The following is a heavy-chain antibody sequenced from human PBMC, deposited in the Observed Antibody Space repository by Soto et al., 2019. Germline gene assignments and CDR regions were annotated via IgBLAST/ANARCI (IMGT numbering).Heavy chain of an antibody. V-gene: IGHV4-30-2*01. CDR1: GGSISSGGYS. CDR2: IYHSGST. Sequence: PSETLSLTCAVSGGSISSGGYSWSWIRQPPGKGLEWIGYIYHSGSTYYNPSLKSRVTISVDRSNNHVSLILNSVTAADTAVYYCARVGPWVPYYYDSSPYTFENWFDPWGQGTLVTSPQ. CDR3: ARVGPWVPYYYDSSPYTFENWFDP. J-gene: IGHJ5*02. D-gene: IGHD3-22*01.